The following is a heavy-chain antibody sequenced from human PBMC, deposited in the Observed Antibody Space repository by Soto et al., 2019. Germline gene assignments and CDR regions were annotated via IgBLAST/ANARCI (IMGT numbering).Heavy chain of an antibody. CDR3: ARGLIAARPSDAFDI. V-gene: IGHV4-31*03. Sequence: QVQLQESGPGLVKPSQTLSLTCTVSGGSISSGGYYWSWIRQHPGKGLEWIGYIYYSGSTYYNPSLKSRVTIXXDXSXXPFSLKLSSVTAADTAVYYCARGLIAARPSDAFDIWGQGTMVTVSS. CDR1: GGSISSGGYY. D-gene: IGHD6-6*01. J-gene: IGHJ3*02. CDR2: IYYSGST.